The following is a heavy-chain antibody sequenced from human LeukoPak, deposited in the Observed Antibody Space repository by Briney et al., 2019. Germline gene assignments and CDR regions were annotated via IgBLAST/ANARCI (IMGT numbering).Heavy chain of an antibody. CDR3: ASSWYRAYYFDY. CDR2: IYYSGST. D-gene: IGHD6-13*01. V-gene: IGHV4-30-4*01. J-gene: IGHJ4*02. Sequence: SQTLSLTCTVSGGSISSGDYYWSWIRQPPGKGLEWIGYIYYSGSTYYNPSLKSRVTISVDTSKNQFSLKLSSVTAADTAVYYSASSWYRAYYFDYWGQGTLVTVSS. CDR1: GGSISSGDYY.